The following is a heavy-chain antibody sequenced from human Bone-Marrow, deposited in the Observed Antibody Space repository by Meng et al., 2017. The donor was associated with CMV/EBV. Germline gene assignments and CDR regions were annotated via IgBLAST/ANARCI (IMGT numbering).Heavy chain of an antibody. D-gene: IGHD2-2*01. J-gene: IGHJ6*02. CDR3: AREKSYRSTSCYRYYGMDV. CDR1: GFTFSSYE. V-gene: IGHV3-48*03. CDR2: ISSSGSTI. Sequence: GGSLRLSCAASGFTFSSYEMNWVRQAPGKGLEWVSYISSSGSTIYYADSVKGRFTISRDNAKNSLYLQMNSLRAEDTAVYYCAREKSYRSTSCYRYYGMDVWGQGTTVTVSS.